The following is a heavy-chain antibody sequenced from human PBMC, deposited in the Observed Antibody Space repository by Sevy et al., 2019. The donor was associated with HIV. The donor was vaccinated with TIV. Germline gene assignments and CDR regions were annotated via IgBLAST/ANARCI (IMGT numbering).Heavy chain of an antibody. Sequence: GGSLRLSCAVSGFSFDSYCMTWVRQAPGKGLEWVSGISGSGTRTYYADSVKGRFIISRDNSKNTLYLQMNSLRSENTVIYYCGKGGGGHYDPDEIGYYFYYYNMDVWGKWTTVTVSS. D-gene: IGHD3-22*01. V-gene: IGHV3-23*01. J-gene: IGHJ6*03. CDR2: ISGSGTRT. CDR1: GFSFDSYC. CDR3: GKGGGGHYDPDEIGYYFYYYNMDV.